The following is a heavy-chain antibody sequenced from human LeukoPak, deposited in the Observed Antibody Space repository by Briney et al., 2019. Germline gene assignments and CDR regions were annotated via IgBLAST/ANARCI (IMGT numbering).Heavy chain of an antibody. J-gene: IGHJ4*02. V-gene: IGHV3-23*01. Sequence: GGSLRLSCAASGFTFSTYAMSWVRQAPGKGPEWVSLISGSGGSTYYADSVKGRFTISRDNSNNTVYLQMNSLRAEDTAVYYCAKDQSRVGASDPFDYWGQGMQVGVSS. D-gene: IGHD1-26*01. CDR1: GFTFSTYA. CDR3: AKDQSRVGASDPFDY. CDR2: ISGSGGST.